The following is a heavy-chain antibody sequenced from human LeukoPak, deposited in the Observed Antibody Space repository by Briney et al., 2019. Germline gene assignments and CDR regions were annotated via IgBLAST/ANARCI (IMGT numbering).Heavy chain of an antibody. CDR3: VRDLHWGGFDV. CDR1: GFTFSTYG. V-gene: IGHV3-23*01. CDR2: TSPSGDIT. D-gene: IGHD7-27*01. Sequence: GGSLRLSCAASGFTFSTYGMNWVRQAPGKGLEWVSGTSPSGDITYYADSVMGRFSISRDNPKSTVSLQMSSLRAEDTALYYCVRDLHWGGFDVWGQGTMVTVSS. J-gene: IGHJ3*01.